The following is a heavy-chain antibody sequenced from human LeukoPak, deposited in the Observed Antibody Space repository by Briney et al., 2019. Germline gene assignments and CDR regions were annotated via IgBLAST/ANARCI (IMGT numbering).Heavy chain of an antibody. J-gene: IGHJ4*02. CDR2: ISSSGSTI. V-gene: IGHV3-11*04. D-gene: IGHD3-9*01. CDR1: GFTFSDYY. CDR3: ARDPSFDILTGYDY. Sequence: GGSLRLSCAASGFTFSDYYMSWIRQAPGKGLVGVSYISSSGSTIYYADSAKGRFTISRDNAKNSLYLQMNSLRAEDTAVYYCARDPSFDILTGYDYWGQGTLVTVSS.